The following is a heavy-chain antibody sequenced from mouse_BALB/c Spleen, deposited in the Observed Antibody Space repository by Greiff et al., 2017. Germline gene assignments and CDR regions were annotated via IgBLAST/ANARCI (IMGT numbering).Heavy chain of an antibody. D-gene: IGHD2-1*01. CDR2: ISSGGSYT. CDR1: GFTFSSYA. CDR3: ANGNYFFAY. J-gene: IGHJ3*01. Sequence: EVHLVESGGGLVKPGGSLKLSCAASGFTFSSYAMSWVRQTPEKRLEWVATISSGGSYTYYPDSVKGRFTISRDNAKNTLYLQMSSLRSEDTAMYYCANGNYFFAYWGQGTLVTVSA. V-gene: IGHV5-9-3*01.